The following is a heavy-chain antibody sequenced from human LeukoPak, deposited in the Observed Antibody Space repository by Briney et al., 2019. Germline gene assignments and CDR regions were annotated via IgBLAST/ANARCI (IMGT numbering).Heavy chain of an antibody. V-gene: IGHV3-9*01. J-gene: IGHJ4*02. Sequence: PGGSLRLSCAASGFTFDDYAMHWARQAPGKGLEWVSGISWNSGSIGYADSVKGRFTISRDNAKNSLYLQMNSLRAEDTALYYCAPEATVDYWGQGTLVTVSS. CDR3: APEATVDY. CDR2: ISWNSGSI. CDR1: GFTFDDYA. D-gene: IGHD4-17*01.